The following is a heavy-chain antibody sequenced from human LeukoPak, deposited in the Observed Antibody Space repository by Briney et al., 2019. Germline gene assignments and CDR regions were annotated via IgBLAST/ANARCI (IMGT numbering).Heavy chain of an antibody. CDR1: GGSISSGGYY. CDR3: ASSRRGYSYGVNFDY. V-gene: IGHV4-39*07. CDR2: IYSSGST. Sequence: SETLSLTCTVSGGSISSGGYYWGWIRQPPGKGLEWVGSIYSSGSTYYNPSLKSRVTISVDTSKNQFSLKLSSVTAADTAVYYCASSRRGYSYGVNFDYWGQGTLVTVSS. J-gene: IGHJ4*02. D-gene: IGHD5-18*01.